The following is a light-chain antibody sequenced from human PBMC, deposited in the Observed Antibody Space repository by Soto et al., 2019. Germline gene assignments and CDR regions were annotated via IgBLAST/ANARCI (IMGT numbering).Light chain of an antibody. Sequence: QSVLTQPASVSGSPGQSITISCTGTSSDVGSYNLVSWYQQHPGKAPKVMIYEVSKRPSGVPNRFSGSKSGNTASLTISGLQAEDEADYYCCSYAGSSTYVFGTGTKVTV. J-gene: IGLJ1*01. V-gene: IGLV2-23*02. CDR2: EVS. CDR1: SSDVGSYNL. CDR3: CSYAGSSTYV.